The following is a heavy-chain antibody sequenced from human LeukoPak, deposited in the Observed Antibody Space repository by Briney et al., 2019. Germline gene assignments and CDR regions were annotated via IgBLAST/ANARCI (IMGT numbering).Heavy chain of an antibody. Sequence: GSLRLSCAASGFTFSNYWMSWVRQAPGKGLEWVAKIKQDGSEEYYVDSVKGRFTISRDNAKNSLFLQMNSLRVEDTAVYYCARAGVGAIYYFDYWGQGTLVTVSS. CDR2: IKQDGSEE. CDR1: GFTFSNYW. V-gene: IGHV3-7*01. CDR3: ARAGVGAIYYFDY. J-gene: IGHJ4*02. D-gene: IGHD1-26*01.